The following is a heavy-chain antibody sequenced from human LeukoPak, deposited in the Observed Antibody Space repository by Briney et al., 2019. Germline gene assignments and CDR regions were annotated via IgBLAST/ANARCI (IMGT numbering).Heavy chain of an antibody. D-gene: IGHD3-16*01. CDR1: GGSFTTVDYY. CDR3: ARDQVLGSDYFDY. Sequence: PSETLSLTCAVSGGSFTTVDYYWAWIRQPPGKGLEWIVSGYFFGTASYNPSFQSRGTISLDTSRNQFFLKLTSVTAADTAVYYCARDQVLGSDYFDYWGQGTLVTVSS. V-gene: IGHV4-39*07. CDR2: GYFFGTA. J-gene: IGHJ4*02.